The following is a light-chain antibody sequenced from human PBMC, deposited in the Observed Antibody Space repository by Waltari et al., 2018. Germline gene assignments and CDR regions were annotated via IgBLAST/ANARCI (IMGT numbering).Light chain of an antibody. V-gene: IGKV3-11*01. Sequence: EIVLTQSPATQSLSPGERATISCRASQSVSSYLALYQQKPGQAPRLLIYDASNRATVIPARFSGSGSGTDFTLTISSLEPEDFAVYYCQHRSNWPLTFGGGTKVEIK. CDR1: QSVSSY. CDR3: QHRSNWPLT. CDR2: DAS. J-gene: IGKJ4*01.